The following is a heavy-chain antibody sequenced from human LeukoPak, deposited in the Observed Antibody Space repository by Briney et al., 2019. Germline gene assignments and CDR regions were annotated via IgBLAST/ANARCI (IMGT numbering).Heavy chain of an antibody. CDR3: ARDIEAAGLFLDY. CDR1: GFTFSSYW. D-gene: IGHD6-13*01. V-gene: IGHV3-7*01. CDR2: MKYDGSEK. J-gene: IGHJ4*02. Sequence: GGSLRLSCAASGFTFSSYWMSWVRQAPGKGLEWVANMKYDGSEKCYVDSVKGRFTISRDNAKNSLYLQMNSLRAEDTAVYYCARDIEAAGLFLDYWGQGTLVTVSS.